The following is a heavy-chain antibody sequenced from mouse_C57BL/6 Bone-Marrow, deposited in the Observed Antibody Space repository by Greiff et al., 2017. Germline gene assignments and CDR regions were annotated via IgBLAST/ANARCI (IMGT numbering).Heavy chain of an antibody. Sequence: VQLQQSGAELVRPGASVKLSCTASGFNIKDYYMHWVQQRPEQGLEWIGRIDPEDGDTEYAPKFPGKATMTADTSSNTAYLQLSSLTSEDTAVYYCTTLIYYYGSSYVGWGQGTTLTVSS. CDR3: TTLIYYYGSSYVG. CDR2: IDPEDGDT. J-gene: IGHJ2*01. CDR1: GFNIKDYY. V-gene: IGHV14-1*01. D-gene: IGHD1-1*01.